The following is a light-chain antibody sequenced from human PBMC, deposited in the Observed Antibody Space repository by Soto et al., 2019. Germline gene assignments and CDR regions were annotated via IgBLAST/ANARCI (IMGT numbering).Light chain of an antibody. CDR2: KTS. V-gene: IGKV1-5*03. J-gene: IGKJ2*01. CDR3: LQYNSHPYT. Sequence: DIQVTQSPSTLSAYVGDRVIITCRASQNGNIWLAWYQQRPREAPKLLIYKTSSLESGVPSRFSGSGSGTEFTLTISSLDPDDFGTYFCLQYNSHPYTFGQGTKLEIK. CDR1: QNGNIW.